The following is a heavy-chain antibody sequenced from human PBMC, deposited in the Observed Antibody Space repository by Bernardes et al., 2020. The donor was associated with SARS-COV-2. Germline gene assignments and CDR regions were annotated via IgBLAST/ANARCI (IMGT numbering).Heavy chain of an antibody. V-gene: IGHV3-21*06. CDR2: ISSSGSYI. D-gene: IGHD6-6*01. CDR1: GVNLTFYS. J-gene: IGHJ3*01. Sequence: GGSLRLSRAASGVNLTFYSMNWVRRAPGKGLEWVSSISSSGSYIFYADSVKGRFTISRDNAKNSLNLQLDSLRVEDTAVYYCARALSGSSYLSAFDLWGQGTMVTVSS. CDR3: ARALSGSSYLSAFDL.